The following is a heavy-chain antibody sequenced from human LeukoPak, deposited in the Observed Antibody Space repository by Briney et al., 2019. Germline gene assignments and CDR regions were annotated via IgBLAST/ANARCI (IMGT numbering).Heavy chain of an antibody. CDR1: GFTFSIYS. D-gene: IGHD5-18*01. Sequence: PGGSLRLSCAASGFTFSIYSVNWVRQAPGKGLEGVSAISTSSDYIYYADSVKGRFSISRDNAKNSLYLQMNSLRAEDTAIYYCARGGLGVYSYGPRDYFDFWGRGTLVTVSS. V-gene: IGHV3-21*01. CDR2: ISTSSDYI. J-gene: IGHJ4*02. CDR3: ARGGLGVYSYGPRDYFDF.